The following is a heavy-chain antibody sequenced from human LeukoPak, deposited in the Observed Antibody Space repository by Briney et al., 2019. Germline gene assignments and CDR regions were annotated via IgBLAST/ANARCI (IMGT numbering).Heavy chain of an antibody. V-gene: IGHV1-18*01. D-gene: IGHD1-26*01. CDR1: GYTFTSYG. CDR2: ISAYNGNT. Sequence: ASVKVSCKASGYTFTSYGISWVRQAPGQGLEWMGWISAYNGNTNYAQKLQGRVTMTTDTSTSTAYMELRSLRSDDTAVYYCARDSRIVGATGGLLDYWGQGTLVTVSS. J-gene: IGHJ4*02. CDR3: ARDSRIVGATGGLLDY.